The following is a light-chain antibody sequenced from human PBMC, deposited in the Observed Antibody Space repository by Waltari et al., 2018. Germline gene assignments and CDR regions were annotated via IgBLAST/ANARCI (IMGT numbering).Light chain of an antibody. J-gene: IGKJ4*01. V-gene: IGKV4-1*01. CDR2: WAS. Sequence: IVMTQSPDSLAVSLGERATINCRSSQSVFWKSNKNNYLAWYQHKPGQPPKLLFYWASTREYGVPDRFSGSGSGTDFTLTINNLQAEDVAVYYCQQYYSFPLTFGGGTKVEIK. CDR3: QQYYSFPLT. CDR1: QSVFWKSNKNNY.